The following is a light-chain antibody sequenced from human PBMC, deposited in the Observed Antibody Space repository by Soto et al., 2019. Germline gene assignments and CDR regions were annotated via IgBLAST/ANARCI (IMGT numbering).Light chain of an antibody. CDR3: QQYNNWPKT. J-gene: IGKJ1*01. CDR1: QSVSSN. Sequence: EIVMTQSPATLSLSPVERATLSWRASQSVSSNLAWYQQEPGQAPRLLIYGASTRATGIPARFSGSGSGTEFTLTISSLQSEDFAVYYCQQYNNWPKTFGQGTKVDIK. V-gene: IGKV3-15*01. CDR2: GAS.